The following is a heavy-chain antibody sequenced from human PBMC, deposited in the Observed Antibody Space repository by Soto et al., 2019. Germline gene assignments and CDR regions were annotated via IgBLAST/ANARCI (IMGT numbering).Heavy chain of an antibody. CDR3: AKDTGYSSGWYSFDY. V-gene: IGHV3-23*01. CDR2: ISGSGGST. CDR1: GFTFSSYA. J-gene: IGHJ4*02. Sequence: GGSLRLSCAASGFTFSSYAMSWVRQAPGKGLEWVSAISGSGGSTYYADSVKGRFTISRDNSKNTLYLQMNSLRAEDTAVYYCAKDTGYSSGWYSFDYWGQGTLVTVSS. D-gene: IGHD6-19*01.